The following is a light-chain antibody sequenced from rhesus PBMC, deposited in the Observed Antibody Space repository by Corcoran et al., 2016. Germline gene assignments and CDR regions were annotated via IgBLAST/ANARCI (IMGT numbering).Light chain of an antibody. Sequence: DIQMTQSPSSLSESVGDTVTITSWARQGISNYLDWDQQKSGKAPKPLFYYASNVESGVPARFSGSGSGTDFTLTISRLQPKEFATVYCQQHTIYPLTFGGGTKVALK. CDR3: QQHTIYPLT. CDR1: QGISNY. J-gene: IGKJ4*01. CDR2: YAS. V-gene: IGKV1S14*01.